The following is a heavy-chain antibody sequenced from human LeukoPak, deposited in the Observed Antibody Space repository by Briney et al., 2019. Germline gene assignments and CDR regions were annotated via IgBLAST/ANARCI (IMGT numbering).Heavy chain of an antibody. D-gene: IGHD3-22*01. J-gene: IGHJ4*02. CDR2: INPNSGGT. V-gene: IGHV1-2*02. Sequence: ASVKVSCKASGYTFTDYYMHWVRQAPGQGLEWMGWINPNSGGTNYAQKFQGRVTMTRDTPISTAFMELSSLRSDDTAVYYCAPTLNYYDSSGYSSPFDYWGQGALVTVSS. CDR3: APTLNYYDSSGYSSPFDY. CDR1: GYTFTDYY.